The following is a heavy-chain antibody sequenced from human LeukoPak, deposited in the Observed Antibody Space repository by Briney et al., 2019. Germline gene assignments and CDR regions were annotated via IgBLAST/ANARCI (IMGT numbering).Heavy chain of an antibody. CDR3: ARGIPLVQGSFDY. D-gene: IGHD6-6*01. CDR2: MNPNSGNT. J-gene: IGHJ4*02. CDR1: GYTFTSYD. Sequence: EASVKVSCKPSGYTFTSYDINWVRQATGQGFEWMGWMNPNSGNTGYAQKFQGRVTITRNTSISTAYMELSSLRSEDTAVYYCARGIPLVQGSFDYWGQGTLVTVSS. V-gene: IGHV1-8*03.